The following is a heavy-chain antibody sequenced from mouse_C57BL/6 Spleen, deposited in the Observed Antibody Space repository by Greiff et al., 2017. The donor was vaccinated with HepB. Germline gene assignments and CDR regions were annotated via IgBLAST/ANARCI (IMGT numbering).Heavy chain of an antibody. CDR1: GYTFTSYW. J-gene: IGHJ2*01. Sequence: QVQLQQPGAELVRPGSSVKLSCKASGYTFTSYWMDWVKQRPGQGLEWIGNIYPSDSETHYNQKFKDKATLTVDKSSSTAYMQLSSLTSEDSAVYYCARGAYGNSYFDYWGQGTTLTVSS. CDR2: IYPSDSET. CDR3: ARGAYGNSYFDY. V-gene: IGHV1-61*01. D-gene: IGHD2-1*01.